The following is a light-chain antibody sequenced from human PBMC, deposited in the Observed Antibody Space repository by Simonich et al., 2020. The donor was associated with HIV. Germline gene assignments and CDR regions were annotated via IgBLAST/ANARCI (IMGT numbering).Light chain of an antibody. CDR3: QQRSNWIT. CDR1: QSVSSN. CDR2: GAS. J-gene: IGKJ5*01. V-gene: IGKV3-15*01. Sequence: EIVMPQSPATLSVSHGERATLSCRASQSVSSNLAWYQQKPGQAPRLLMYGASTRATGIPARFSGSGSATEFTLTISSLESEDFAVYYCQQRSNWITFGQGTRLEIK.